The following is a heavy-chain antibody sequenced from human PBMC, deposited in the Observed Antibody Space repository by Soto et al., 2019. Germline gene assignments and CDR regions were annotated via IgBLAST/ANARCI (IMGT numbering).Heavy chain of an antibody. CDR1: GFTFSGYS. Sequence: EVQLVESGGGLVQPGGSLRLSCAASGFTFSGYSMNWVRQAPGRGLEWLSYICSRGETLYYADSVKGRFTISRDNANNSVYLQMNSLRDEDTAMYYCVRQDILGSRSFVYRGQGNLAIVSS. CDR3: VRQDILGSRSFVY. V-gene: IGHV3-48*02. J-gene: IGHJ4*02. CDR2: ICSRGETL. D-gene: IGHD5-12*01.